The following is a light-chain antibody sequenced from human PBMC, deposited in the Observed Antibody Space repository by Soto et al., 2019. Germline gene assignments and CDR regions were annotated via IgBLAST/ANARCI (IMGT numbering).Light chain of an antibody. CDR3: QKYNSAPRT. CDR1: QGISNY. Sequence: DIQMTQSPSSLSASVGDRVTITCRASQGISNYLAWYQQKPGKVPKLLIYAASTLQSGVPSRFSGSGSGTYFTLIISSRQPEDVATYYCQKYNSAPRTFGQGTKVQIK. V-gene: IGKV1-27*01. J-gene: IGKJ1*01. CDR2: AAS.